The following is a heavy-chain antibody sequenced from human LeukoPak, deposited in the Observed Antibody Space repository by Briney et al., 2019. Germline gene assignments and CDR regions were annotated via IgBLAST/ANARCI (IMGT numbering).Heavy chain of an antibody. D-gene: IGHD6-13*01. J-gene: IGHJ6*02. CDR1: GFTFSSYG. CDR2: IWYDGSNK. V-gene: IGHV3-33*01. CDR3: ARDGIAAAGQYYCYGMDV. Sequence: PGRSLRLSCAASGFTFSSYGMHWVRQAPGKGLEWVAVIWYDGSNKYYADSVKGRFTISRDNSKNTLYLQMNSLRAEDTAVYYCARDGIAAAGQYYCYGMDVWGQGTTVTVSS.